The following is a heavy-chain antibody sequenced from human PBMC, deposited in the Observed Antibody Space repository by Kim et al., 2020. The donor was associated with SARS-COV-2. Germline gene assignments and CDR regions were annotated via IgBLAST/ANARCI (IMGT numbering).Heavy chain of an antibody. CDR3: AKDLRSGVAAAGSSRPGIGY. CDR2: ISWNSGSI. V-gene: IGHV3-9*01. J-gene: IGHJ4*02. Sequence: GGSLRLSCAASGFTFDDYAMHWVRQAPGKGLEWVSGISWNSGSIGYADSVKGRFTISRDNAKNSLYLQMNSLRAEDTALYYCAKDLRSGVAAAGSSRPGIGYWGQGTLVTVSS. CDR1: GFTFDDYA. D-gene: IGHD6-13*01.